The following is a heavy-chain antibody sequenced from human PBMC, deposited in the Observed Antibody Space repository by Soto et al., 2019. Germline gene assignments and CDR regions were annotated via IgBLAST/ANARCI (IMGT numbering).Heavy chain of an antibody. D-gene: IGHD3-16*01. CDR1: GYTFTSYA. Sequence: QVQPVQSGAEVKKPGASVKVSCKASGYTFTSYAMHWVRQAPGQMLEWMGWINAGNGNTKYSQKFQGRVTITSDTSARTAYRELISLRTEDTAVYYCARQGDYYDYCDIDVWGQGTTVTVSS. V-gene: IGHV1-3*01. CDR2: INAGNGNT. CDR3: ARQGDYYDYCDIDV. J-gene: IGHJ6*02.